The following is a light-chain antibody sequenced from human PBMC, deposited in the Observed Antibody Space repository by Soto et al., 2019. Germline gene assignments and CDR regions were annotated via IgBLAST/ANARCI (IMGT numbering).Light chain of an antibody. CDR3: ASWDDSLTGYV. V-gene: IGLV1-47*01. CDR2: MND. Sequence: QSVLTQPPSASGNPGQRLTISCSGSTSNILRNYVYWYRQLPGTAPRLLISMNDQRPSGVPDRFSVSKSGTSASLAISGLRSEDEADYYCASWDDSLTGYVFGTGTKVTVL. J-gene: IGLJ1*01. CDR1: TSNILRNY.